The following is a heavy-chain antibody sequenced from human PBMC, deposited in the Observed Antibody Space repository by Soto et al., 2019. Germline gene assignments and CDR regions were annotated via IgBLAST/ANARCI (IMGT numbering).Heavy chain of an antibody. CDR2: IIPIFGTA. CDR1: GGTFSSYA. J-gene: IGHJ2*01. D-gene: IGHD3-22*01. Sequence: ASVKVSCKASGGTFSSYAISWVRQAPGQGLEWMGGIIPIFGTANYAQKFQGRVTITADESTSTAYMELGSLRSEDTAVYYCAREYYYDSSAGFYFDLWGRGTLVTVSS. V-gene: IGHV1-69*13. CDR3: AREYYYDSSAGFYFDL.